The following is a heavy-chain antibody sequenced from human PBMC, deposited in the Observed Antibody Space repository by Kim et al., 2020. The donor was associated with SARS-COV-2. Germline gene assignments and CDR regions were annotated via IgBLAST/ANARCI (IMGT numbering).Heavy chain of an antibody. D-gene: IGHD5-12*01. Sequence: ASVKVSCKASGYTFTSYYMHWVRQAPGQGLEWMGIINPSGGSTSYAQKFQGRVTMTRDTSTSTVYMELSSLRSEDTAVYYCAADIVATASYYYYYGMDVWGQGTTVTVSS. CDR2: INPSGGST. V-gene: IGHV1-46*01. CDR1: GYTFTSYY. J-gene: IGHJ6*02. CDR3: AADIVATASYYYYYGMDV.